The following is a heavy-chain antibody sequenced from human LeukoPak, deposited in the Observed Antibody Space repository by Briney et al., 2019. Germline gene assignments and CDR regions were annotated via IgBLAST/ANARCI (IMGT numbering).Heavy chain of an antibody. Sequence: SQTLSLTCAVYGGSFSGYYWSSVRQPPGKWLEFNGEINHIGRTNNNPSLKSQVTISVDTSKNQFYMKLSSVTDADTAVYYCARGRRYYGSGSNSTLDYWGQGTMVTVSS. CDR2: INHIGRT. V-gene: IGHV4-34*01. CDR1: GGSFSGYY. D-gene: IGHD3-10*01. CDR3: ARGRRYYGSGSNSTLDY. J-gene: IGHJ4*02.